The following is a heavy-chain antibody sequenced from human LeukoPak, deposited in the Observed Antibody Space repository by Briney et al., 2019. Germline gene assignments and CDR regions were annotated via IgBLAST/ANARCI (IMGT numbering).Heavy chain of an antibody. V-gene: IGHV4-61*02. J-gene: IGHJ4*02. D-gene: IGHD4-17*01. CDR3: ARGPPLTVT. Sequence: SETLSLTCTVSGGSISSGNYYWSWIRQPAGKGLEWIGRIYSSGSTNYNPSLKSRVTISEDTSKNQFSLKLSSVTAADTAVYYCARGPPLTVTGGQGTLVTVSS. CDR2: IYSSGST. CDR1: GGSISSGNYY.